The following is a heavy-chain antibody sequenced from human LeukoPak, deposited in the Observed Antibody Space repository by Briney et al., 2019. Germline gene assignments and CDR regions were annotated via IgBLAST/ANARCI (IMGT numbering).Heavy chain of an antibody. J-gene: IGHJ4*02. Sequence: QAGGSLRLSCAASGFTFSSYAMIWVRQAPGKGREGGSAISGSGTRTYYADPGKGRFTISRDNSKKTLYLQMNSLRAEDTAVYYCAKEETRAYGGDWGQGTLVTVSS. D-gene: IGHD4-23*01. CDR2: ISGSGTRT. CDR3: AKEETRAYGGD. V-gene: IGHV3-23*01. CDR1: GFTFSSYA.